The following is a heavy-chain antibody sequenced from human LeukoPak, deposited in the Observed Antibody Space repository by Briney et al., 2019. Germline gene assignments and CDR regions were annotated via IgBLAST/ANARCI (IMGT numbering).Heavy chain of an antibody. CDR2: IYYSGST. CDR1: GGSISSYY. Sequence: SETLSLTCTVSGGSISSYYWSWIRQPPGKGLEWIGYIYYSGSTNYNPSLKSRVTISVDTSKNQFSLKLSSVTAADTAVYYCARDNYYGSGFFDCWGQGTLVTVSS. D-gene: IGHD3-10*01. V-gene: IGHV4-59*01. CDR3: ARDNYYGSGFFDC. J-gene: IGHJ4*02.